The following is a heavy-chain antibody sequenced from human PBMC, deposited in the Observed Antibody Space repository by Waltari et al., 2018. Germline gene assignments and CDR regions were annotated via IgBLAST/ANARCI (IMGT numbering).Heavy chain of an antibody. CDR1: GGTFSSYA. D-gene: IGHD3-22*01. CDR2: IIPIFGTA. Sequence: QVQLVQSGAEVTKPGSSVKVSCKASGGTFSSYAISWVRQAPGQGLEWMGGIIPIFGTANYAQKFQGRVTITADESTSTAYMELSSLRSEDTAVYYCARIAYYYDSSGLPYYYYGMDVWGQGTTVTVSS. CDR3: ARIAYYYDSSGLPYYYYGMDV. V-gene: IGHV1-69*01. J-gene: IGHJ6*02.